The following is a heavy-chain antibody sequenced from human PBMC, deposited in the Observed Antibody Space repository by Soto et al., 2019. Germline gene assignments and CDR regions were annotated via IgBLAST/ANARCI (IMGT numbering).Heavy chain of an antibody. J-gene: IGHJ4*02. D-gene: IGHD3-3*01. CDR1: GGTFSSYA. CDR2: IIPIVGTA. CDR3: ARDTPPNEYYDFWSGYYAGSHFDY. V-gene: IGHV1-69*13. Sequence: GASVKVSCKASGGTFSSYAISWVRQAPGQGLEWMGGIIPIVGTANYAQKFQGRVTMTADESTSTAYMELSSLRSEDTAVYYCARDTPPNEYYDFWSGYYAGSHFDYWGQGTLVTVSS.